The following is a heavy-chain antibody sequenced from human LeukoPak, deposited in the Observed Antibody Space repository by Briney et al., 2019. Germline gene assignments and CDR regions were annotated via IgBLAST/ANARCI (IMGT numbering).Heavy chain of an antibody. CDR2: IKEDGSEK. CDR3: ARAGLLWFGESYFDY. V-gene: IGHV3-7*01. CDR1: GFTFSSYW. J-gene: IGHJ4*02. Sequence: GGSLRLSCAASGFTFSSYWMTWVRQAPGKGLGWVANIKEDGSEKHYGDSVKGRFTISRDNAKNSLYLQMTSLRAEDTAVYYCARAGLLWFGESYFDYWGQGTLVTVSS. D-gene: IGHD3-10*01.